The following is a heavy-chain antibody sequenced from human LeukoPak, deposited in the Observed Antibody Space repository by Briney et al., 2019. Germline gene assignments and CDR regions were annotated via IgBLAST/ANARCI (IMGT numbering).Heavy chain of an antibody. Sequence: ASVTVSCKASGYTFTSYDINWVRQATAQGLEWMGWMNTNSGNTGYAQTFQGRGTMTRNTSISTAYMELSSLRSEDTAVYYCARGVGAARPFLPHYYYYMDVWGKGTTVTVSS. CDR1: GYTFTSYD. CDR2: MNTNSGNT. J-gene: IGHJ6*03. V-gene: IGHV1-8*01. D-gene: IGHD6-6*01. CDR3: ARGVGAARPFLPHYYYYMDV.